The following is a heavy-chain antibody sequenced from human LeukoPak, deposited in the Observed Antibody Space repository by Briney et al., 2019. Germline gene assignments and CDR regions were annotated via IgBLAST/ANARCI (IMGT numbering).Heavy chain of an antibody. J-gene: IGHJ4*02. V-gene: IGHV3-15*01. CDR3: TTLRVNTIDY. CDR2: VKSKTDGGTR. D-gene: IGHD4-17*01. CDR1: GLTFTDAW. Sequence: GGSLRLSCAVSGLTFTDAWMNWVRQAPGEGLEWVGRVKSKTDGGTRDYASPVEGRFSISRDDSENTLYLQMTSLKTEDTGVYYCTTLRVNTIDYWGQGTLVTVSS.